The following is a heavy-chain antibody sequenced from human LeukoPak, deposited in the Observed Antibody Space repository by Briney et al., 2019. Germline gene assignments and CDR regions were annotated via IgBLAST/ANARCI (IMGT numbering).Heavy chain of an antibody. CDR3: ARLAVADQYYFDY. CDR1: GGFFSGYY. D-gene: IGHD6-19*01. J-gene: IGHJ4*02. V-gene: IGHV4-34*01. CDR2: INHSGST. Sequence: SETLSLTCAVYGGFFSGYYWRWIRQPPWEGLEWIGEINHSGSTNYNPSLKSRVTISVDTSKNQFSLKLSSVTAADTAVYYCARLAVADQYYFDYWGQGTLVTVSS.